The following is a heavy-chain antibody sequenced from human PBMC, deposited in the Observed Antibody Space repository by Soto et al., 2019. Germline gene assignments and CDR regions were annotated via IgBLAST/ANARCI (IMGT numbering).Heavy chain of an antibody. D-gene: IGHD2-8*01. Sequence: GGSLRLSCAASGFTFSSYGMHWVRQAPGKGLEWVAVIWYDGSNKYYADSVKGRFTISRDNSKNSLYLQMNSLRTEDTALYYCAKASTNYYYYYGMDVWGQGTTVTVSS. J-gene: IGHJ6*02. CDR3: AKASTNYYYYYGMDV. CDR1: GFTFSSYG. CDR2: IWYDGSNK. V-gene: IGHV3-33*03.